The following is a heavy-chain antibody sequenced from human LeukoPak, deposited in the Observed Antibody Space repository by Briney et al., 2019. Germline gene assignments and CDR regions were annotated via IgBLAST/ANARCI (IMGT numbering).Heavy chain of an antibody. D-gene: IGHD3-3*01. Sequence: PGGSLRLSCAASGSTFSSYAMHWVRQAPGKGLEWVAVISYDGSNKYYADSVKGRFTISRDNSKNTLYLQMNSLRAEDTAVYYCAREYYDFWSGYRIYYYYGMDVWGQGTTVTVSS. CDR1: GSTFSSYA. CDR3: AREYYDFWSGYRIYYYYGMDV. CDR2: ISYDGSNK. V-gene: IGHV3-30-3*01. J-gene: IGHJ6*02.